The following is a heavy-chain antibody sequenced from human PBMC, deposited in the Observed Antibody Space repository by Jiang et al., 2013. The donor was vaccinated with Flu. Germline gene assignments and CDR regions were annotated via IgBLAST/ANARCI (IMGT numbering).Heavy chain of an antibody. CDR3: AKDVALYDFWSGYPSY. V-gene: IGHV3-23*04. J-gene: IGHJ4*02. Sequence: VQLVESGGGLVQPGGSLRLSCAASGFTFSSYAMSWVRQAPGKGLEWVSAISGSGGSTYYADSVKGRFTISRDNSKNTLYLQMNSLRAEDTAVYYCAKDVALYDFWSGYPSYWGQGTLVTVSS. CDR2: ISGSGGST. D-gene: IGHD3-3*01. CDR1: GFTFSSYA.